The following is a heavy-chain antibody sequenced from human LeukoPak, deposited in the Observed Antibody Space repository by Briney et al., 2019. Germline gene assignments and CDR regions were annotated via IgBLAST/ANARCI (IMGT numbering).Heavy chain of an antibody. CDR1: GYTFTGYY. CDR3: ASGPSMVRSPLGY. J-gene: IGHJ4*02. V-gene: IGHV1-2*02. CDR2: INPNSGGT. Sequence: ASVKVSCKASGYTFTGYYIHWVRQAPGQGLEWMGWINPNSGGTKYAQKFQGRVTMTRDTSISTAYMELSRLRSDDTAVYYCASGPSMVRSPLGYWGQGTLVTVSS. D-gene: IGHD3-10*01.